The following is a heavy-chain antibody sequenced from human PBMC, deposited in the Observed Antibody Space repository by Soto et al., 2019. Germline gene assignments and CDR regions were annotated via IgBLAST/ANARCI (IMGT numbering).Heavy chain of an antibody. CDR1: GYTFTGYY. D-gene: IGHD1-1*01. V-gene: IGHV1-2*04. CDR2: INPNSGGT. J-gene: IGHJ6*02. CDR3: ARVWMKGYYGMDV. Sequence: GASVKVSCKASGYTFTGYYMHWVRQAPGQGLEWMGWINPNSGGTNYAQKFQGWVTMARDTSISTAYMELSRLRSDDTAVYYCARVWMKGYYGMDVWGQGTTVTVSS.